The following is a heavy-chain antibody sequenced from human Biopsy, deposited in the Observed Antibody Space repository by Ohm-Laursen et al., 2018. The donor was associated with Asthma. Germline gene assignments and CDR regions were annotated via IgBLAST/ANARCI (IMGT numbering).Heavy chain of an antibody. CDR3: ARTYYDFLTGQVKDVFGV. Sequence: VSSVKVSCKAFGYNFISFAIHWVRQAPGQRLEWMGWVNTGNGDTKYSQKFQGRVTITRDTSASTAYMELRSLRSEDTATYYCARTYYDFLTGQVKDVFGVWGQGTMVTVSS. CDR2: VNTGNGDT. CDR1: GYNFISFA. D-gene: IGHD3-9*01. J-gene: IGHJ3*01. V-gene: IGHV1-3*04.